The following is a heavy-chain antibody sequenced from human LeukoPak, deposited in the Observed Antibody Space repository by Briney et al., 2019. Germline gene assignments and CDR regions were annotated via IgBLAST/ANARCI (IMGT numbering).Heavy chain of an antibody. CDR2: IKSDGSRT. CDR3: ARGVNYHGSGSYLRDWFDP. CDR1: GFTFSSYW. V-gene: IGHV3-74*01. D-gene: IGHD3-10*01. Sequence: QTGGSLRLSCVASGFTFSSYWMHWVRQAPGKGLVWVSRIKSDGSRTSYADYVKGRFTISRDNAKNTLYLQMNSLRAEDTAVYYCARGVNYHGSGSYLRDWFDPWGQGTLVTVSS. J-gene: IGHJ5*02.